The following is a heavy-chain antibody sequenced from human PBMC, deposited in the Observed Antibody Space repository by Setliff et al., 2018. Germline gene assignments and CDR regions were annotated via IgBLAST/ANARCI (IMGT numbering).Heavy chain of an antibody. D-gene: IGHD3-3*01. CDR1: GYSISSSSYY. CDR2: IYYSGST. CDR3: ARRATYYNFWSGYYDY. J-gene: IGHJ4*02. V-gene: IGHV4-39*07. Sequence: SETLSLTCAVSGYSISSSSYYWGWIRQPPGKGLEWIGSIYYSGSTYYNPSLKIRVTISVDTSKNQFSLKLSSVTAADTAVYYCARRATYYNFWSGYYDYWGQGTLVTVSS.